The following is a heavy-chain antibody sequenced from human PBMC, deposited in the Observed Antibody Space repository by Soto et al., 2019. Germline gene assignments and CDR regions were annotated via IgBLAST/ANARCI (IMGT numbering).Heavy chain of an antibody. D-gene: IGHD5-12*01. CDR3: AESVATPDNWFDP. Sequence: SETLSLTCTVSGGSISSSSYYCGWIRQPPGKGLEWIGSIYYSGSTYYNPSLKSRVTISVDTSKNQFSLKLSSVTAADTAVYYCAESVATPDNWFDPWGQGTLVTVSS. V-gene: IGHV4-39*01. CDR2: IYYSGST. CDR1: GGSISSSSYY. J-gene: IGHJ5*02.